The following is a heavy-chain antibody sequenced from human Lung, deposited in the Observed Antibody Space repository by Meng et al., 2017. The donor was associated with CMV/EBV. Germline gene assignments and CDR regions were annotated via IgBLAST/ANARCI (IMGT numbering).Heavy chain of an antibody. J-gene: IGHJ4*02. D-gene: IGHD2-15*01. CDR2: FVNYVDT. CDR1: GYTFGSYG. V-gene: IGHV1-18*01. Sequence: VQLVQSGSEVKQPGASVSVSCMAAGYTFGSYGICWVRQAPGQGLEWMGWFVNYVDTYPAPKFQGRVTMTTDTHTNTAFMELRSLTSDDTAVYYCASGTPGRSYCDYWGQGTLVTVSS. CDR3: ASGTPGRSYCDY.